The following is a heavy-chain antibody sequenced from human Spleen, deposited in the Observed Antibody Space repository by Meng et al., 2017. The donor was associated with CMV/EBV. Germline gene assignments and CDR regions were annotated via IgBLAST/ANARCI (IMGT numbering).Heavy chain of an antibody. CDR1: GFTFSSYA. V-gene: IGHV3-21*01. CDR2: ISSSGPHM. CDR3: AKDIRYFDWFYFDY. Sequence: LSLTCAASGFTFSSYAMSWVRQAPGKGLEWVSSISSSGPHMYNADSVEGRFTISRDNAKNSLYLQMNSVRVDDTAVYYCAKDIRYFDWFYFDYWGQGTLVTVSS. D-gene: IGHD3-9*01. J-gene: IGHJ4*02.